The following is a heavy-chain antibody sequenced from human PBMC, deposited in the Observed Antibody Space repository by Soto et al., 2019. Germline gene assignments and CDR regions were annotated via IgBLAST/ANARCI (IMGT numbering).Heavy chain of an antibody. CDR3: ARDETSVTTSLIYFQH. Sequence: QVQLVQSGAEVKKPGSSVKVSCKASGGTFSSYTISWVRQAPGQGLGWIGRILPILGIANYAQKFQGRVTITADKSTSTAYMELSSLRSEDTAVYYCARDETSVTTSLIYFQHWGQGTLVTVSS. V-gene: IGHV1-69*08. CDR1: GGTFSSYT. CDR2: ILPILGIA. J-gene: IGHJ1*01. D-gene: IGHD4-17*01.